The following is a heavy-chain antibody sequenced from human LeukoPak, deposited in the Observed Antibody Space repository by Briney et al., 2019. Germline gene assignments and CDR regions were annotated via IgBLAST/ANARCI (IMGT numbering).Heavy chain of an antibody. CDR2: IYYSGST. CDR3: TREKEGYNFGLDYYYYYMDV. J-gene: IGHJ6*03. CDR1: GGSISSSSYY. D-gene: IGHD5-18*01. Sequence: KPSETLSLTCTVSGGSISSSSYYWGWIRQPPGKGLEWIGSIYYSGSTYHNPSLKSRVTISVDTSKNQFSLKLSSVTAADTAVYYCTREKEGYNFGLDYYYYYMDVWGNGTTVTVSS. V-gene: IGHV4-39*07.